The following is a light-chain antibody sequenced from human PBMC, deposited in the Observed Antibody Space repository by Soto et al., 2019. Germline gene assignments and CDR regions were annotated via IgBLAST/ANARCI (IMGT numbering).Light chain of an antibody. V-gene: IGLV1-40*01. CDR3: QSYDSSLGAYV. CDR1: SSNIGAGFD. J-gene: IGLJ1*01. CDR2: SNN. Sequence: QSVLTQPPSVSGAPGQRVTISCTWSSSNIGAGFDVHWYQQLPRTAPKLLIYSNNNRPSGVPDRFSVSRSATSASLAITGLKAAYEADSYCQSYDSSLGAYVFGTGTKVTVL.